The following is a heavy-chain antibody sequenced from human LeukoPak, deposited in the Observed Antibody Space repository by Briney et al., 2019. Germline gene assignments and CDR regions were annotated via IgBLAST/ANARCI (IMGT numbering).Heavy chain of an antibody. CDR1: GFTFSSYA. CDR2: ISGSGGST. V-gene: IGHV3-23*01. CDR3: SLITMVRGVRWFDP. D-gene: IGHD3-10*01. J-gene: IGHJ5*02. Sequence: PGGSLRLSCAASGFTFSSYAMSWVRQAPGKGLEWVSAISGSGGSTYYADSVKGRFTISRDNSKNTLYLQMNSLRAEDTAVYYCSLITMVRGVRWFDPWGQGTLVTVSS.